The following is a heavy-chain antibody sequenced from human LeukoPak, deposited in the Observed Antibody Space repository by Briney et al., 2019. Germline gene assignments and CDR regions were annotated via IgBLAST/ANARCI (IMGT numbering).Heavy chain of an antibody. V-gene: IGHV4-61*08. J-gene: IGHJ6*02. CDR3: ARDHASGITIFGVPYYYGMDV. CDR1: GGSISSGGYY. CDR2: IYYSGST. Sequence: SETLSLTCTVSGGSISSGGYYWSWIRQPPGKGLEWIGYIYYSGSTNYNPSRKSRVTISVDTSKNQFSLKLSSVTAADTAVYYCARDHASGITIFGVPYYYGMDVWGQGTTVTVSS. D-gene: IGHD3-3*01.